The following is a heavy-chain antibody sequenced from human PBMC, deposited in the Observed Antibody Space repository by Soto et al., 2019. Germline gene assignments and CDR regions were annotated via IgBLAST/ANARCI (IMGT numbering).Heavy chain of an antibody. V-gene: IGHV3-30*03. CDR2: ISYDGSNK. CDR1: GFTFSSYG. Sequence: QVQLVESGGGVVQPGRSLRLSCAASGFTFSSYGMHWVRQAPGKGLEWVAVISYDGSNKYYADSVKGRFTISRDNSKNTLYLQMNSLRAEDTAVYYCARDRVVGATTGWYFDLWGRGTLVTVSS. J-gene: IGHJ2*01. D-gene: IGHD1-26*01. CDR3: ARDRVVGATTGWYFDL.